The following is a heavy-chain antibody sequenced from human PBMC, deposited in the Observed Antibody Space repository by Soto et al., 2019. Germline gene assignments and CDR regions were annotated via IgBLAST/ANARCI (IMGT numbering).Heavy chain of an antibody. CDR3: ARDHYYDSSGYYVLEGAFDI. CDR1: GGTFSSYA. CDR2: IIPIFGTA. Sequence: SVKVSCKASGGTFSSYAISWVRQAPGQGLEWMGGIIPIFGTANYAQKFQGRVTITADESTSTAYMGLSSLRSEDTAVYYCARDHYYDSSGYYVLEGAFDIWGQGTMVTVSS. J-gene: IGHJ3*02. D-gene: IGHD3-22*01. V-gene: IGHV1-69*13.